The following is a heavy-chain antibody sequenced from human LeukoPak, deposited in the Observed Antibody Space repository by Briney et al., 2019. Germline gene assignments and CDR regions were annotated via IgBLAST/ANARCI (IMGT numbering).Heavy chain of an antibody. CDR3: ARAVRPRNWFDS. CDR1: GDSINNYY. J-gene: IGHJ5*01. V-gene: IGHV4-59*01. Sequence: PSETLSLTCTVSGDSINNYYWNWIRQPPGEGLEWIGYIYYLGSTSYNPSLNSRVTMLADTSKNQFSLELTSVTAADTAVYYCARAVRPRNWFDSWGQGTLVTVSP. CDR2: IYYLGST.